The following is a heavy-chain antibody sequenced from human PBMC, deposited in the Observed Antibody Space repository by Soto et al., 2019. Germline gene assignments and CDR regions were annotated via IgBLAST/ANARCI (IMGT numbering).Heavy chain of an antibody. Sequence: QVQLVQSGAEVKKPGSSVKVSCKASGGTFSSYAISWVRQAPGQGLEWMGGIIPIFGTANYAQKFQGRVTITADESTSTAYMELSSLRSEDTAVYYCASPRGYCSGGSCYYVFDYWGQGTLVTVSS. CDR1: GGTFSSYA. J-gene: IGHJ4*02. CDR3: ASPRGYCSGGSCYYVFDY. V-gene: IGHV1-69*01. D-gene: IGHD2-15*01. CDR2: IIPIFGTA.